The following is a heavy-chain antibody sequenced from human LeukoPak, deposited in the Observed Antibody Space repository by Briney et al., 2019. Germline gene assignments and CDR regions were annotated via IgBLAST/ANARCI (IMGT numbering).Heavy chain of an antibody. D-gene: IGHD6-19*01. CDR1: GGSISSSSYY. CDR2: IYYSGST. V-gene: IGHV4-39*05. CDR3: ASPRPSSYSSGWYPYGY. J-gene: IGHJ4*02. Sequence: SETPSLTCTVSGGSISSSSYYWGWIRQPPGKGLEWIGSIYYSGSTYYNPSLKSRVTISVDTSKNQFSLKLSSVTAADTAVYYCASPRPSSYSSGWYPYGYWGQGTLVTVSS.